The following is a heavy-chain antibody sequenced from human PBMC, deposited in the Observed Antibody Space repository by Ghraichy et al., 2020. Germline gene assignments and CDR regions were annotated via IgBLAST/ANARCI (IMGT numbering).Heavy chain of an antibody. Sequence: SLRLSCAASGFTFDDYAMHWVRQAPGKGLEWVSGISWNSGSIGYADSVKGRFTISRDNAKNSLYLQMNSLRAEDTALYYCAKSSGRFLEWLSYFDYWGQGTLVTVSS. J-gene: IGHJ4*02. CDR1: GFTFDDYA. CDR3: AKSSGRFLEWLSYFDY. CDR2: ISWNSGSI. D-gene: IGHD3-3*01. V-gene: IGHV3-9*01.